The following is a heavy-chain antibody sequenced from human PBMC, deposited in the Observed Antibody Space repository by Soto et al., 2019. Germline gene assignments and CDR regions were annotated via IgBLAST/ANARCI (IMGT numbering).Heavy chain of an antibody. Sequence: QLHLVQSGAVVKKPGASVTVSCSASGYPVTAYYMHWVRQAPGRGLDWMGGINPATGAAKYTQTFQGRVTMTREPSTSTVFMELSGLTSEDTAVFYCARGGGVGVAGSAAFDMWGQGTLVTVSS. CDR2: INPATGAA. D-gene: IGHD3-3*01. CDR3: ARGGGVGVAGSAAFDM. V-gene: IGHV1-2*02. J-gene: IGHJ3*02. CDR1: GYPVTAYY.